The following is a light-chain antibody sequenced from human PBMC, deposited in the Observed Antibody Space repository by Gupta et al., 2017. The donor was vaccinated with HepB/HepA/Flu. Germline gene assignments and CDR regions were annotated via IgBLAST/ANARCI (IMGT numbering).Light chain of an antibody. CDR3: TAWDDSLSGPL. J-gene: IGLJ2*01. Sequence: QSVLTQPPSASGTPGQRVTISWSGSSSNVGSNYVYWYQQLPGTAPKLLIYRSDQRTSGVPDRISGSKSGTSASLAISGLRYEDEADYYCTAWDDSLSGPLFGGGTKLTVL. CDR1: SSNVGSNY. CDR2: RSD. V-gene: IGLV1-47*01.